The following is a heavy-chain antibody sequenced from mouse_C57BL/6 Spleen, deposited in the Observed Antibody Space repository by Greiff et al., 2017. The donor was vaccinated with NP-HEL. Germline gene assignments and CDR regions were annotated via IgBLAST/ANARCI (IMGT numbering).Heavy chain of an antibody. CDR1: GYTFTSYW. J-gene: IGHJ3*01. V-gene: IGHV1-61*01. CDR3: ARRGGSSLAWFAY. CDR2: IYPSDSET. Sequence: QVQLKQPGAELVRPGSSVKLSCKASGYTFTSYWMDWVKQRPGQGLEWIGNIYPSDSETHYNQKFKDKATLTVDKSSSTAYMQLSSLTSEDSAVYYCARRGGSSLAWFAYWGQGTLVTVSA. D-gene: IGHD1-1*01.